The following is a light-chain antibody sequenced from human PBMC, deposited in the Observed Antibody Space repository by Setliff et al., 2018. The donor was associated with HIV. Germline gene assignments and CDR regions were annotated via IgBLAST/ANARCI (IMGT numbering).Light chain of an antibody. CDR3: CSYAGDTAFYV. Sequence: QSAPTQPAPVSGSPGQSITISCTGTNSDVGRYNFVSWYQLHPGKAPKLMIYEVNNRPSGVSNRFSGSKSGNTASLTISGLQAGDEADYYCCSYAGDTAFYVFGIGTKVTVL. J-gene: IGLJ1*01. CDR1: NSDVGRYNF. V-gene: IGLV2-23*02. CDR2: EVN.